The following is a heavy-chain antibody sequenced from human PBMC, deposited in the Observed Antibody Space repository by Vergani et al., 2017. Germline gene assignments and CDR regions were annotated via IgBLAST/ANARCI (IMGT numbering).Heavy chain of an antibody. CDR1: GFTFSSYS. D-gene: IGHD1-1*01. Sequence: EVQLVESGGGLVQPGGSLRLSCAASGFTFSSYSMNWVRQAPGKGLEWVSYISSSSSTIYYADSVKGRFTISRDNANNSLYLQMNSLRAEDTAVYYCARDDLFLDWNPLENWSQGTLVTVTS. V-gene: IGHV3-48*04. J-gene: IGHJ4*02. CDR3: ARDDLFLDWNPLEN. CDR2: ISSSSSTI.